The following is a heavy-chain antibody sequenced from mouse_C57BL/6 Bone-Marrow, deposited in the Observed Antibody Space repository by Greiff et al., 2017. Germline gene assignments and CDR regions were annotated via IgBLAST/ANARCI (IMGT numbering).Heavy chain of an antibody. CDR3: TRRPPLSNPWFAY. CDR2: IDPETGGT. Sequence: QVQLKQSGAELVRPGASVTLSCKASGYTFTDYEMHWVKQTPVHGLEWIGAIDPETGGTAYNQKFKGKAILTADKSSSTAYMELRSLTSEDSAVYYGTRRPPLSNPWFAYGGQGTLVTVSA. V-gene: IGHV1-15*01. J-gene: IGHJ3*01. CDR1: GYTFTDYE. D-gene: IGHD4-1*01.